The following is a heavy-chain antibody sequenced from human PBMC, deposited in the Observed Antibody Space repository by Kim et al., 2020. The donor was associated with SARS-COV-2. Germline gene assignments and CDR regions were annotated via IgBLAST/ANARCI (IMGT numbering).Heavy chain of an antibody. D-gene: IGHD3-22*01. Sequence: AQKFQGRVTMTRDTSISTAYMELSRLRSDDTAVYYCARDVGGYTHAFDIWGQGTMVTVSS. J-gene: IGHJ3*02. CDR3: ARDVGGYTHAFDI. V-gene: IGHV1-2*02.